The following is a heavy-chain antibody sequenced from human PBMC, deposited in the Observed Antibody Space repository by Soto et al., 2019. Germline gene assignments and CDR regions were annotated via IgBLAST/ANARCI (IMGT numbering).Heavy chain of an antibody. Sequence: PGGSLRLSCAASAISTRSYWMGWVRQAPGRGLEWVASVKRDGSEKYYMVSLKRRFTISRDNALNKLYLQMNSLRAEDTAVYFCVTGYQSDYWGQGTLVTVSS. CDR1: AISTRSYW. CDR3: VTGYQSDY. V-gene: IGHV3-7*03. D-gene: IGHD2-2*01. CDR2: VKRDGSEK. J-gene: IGHJ4*02.